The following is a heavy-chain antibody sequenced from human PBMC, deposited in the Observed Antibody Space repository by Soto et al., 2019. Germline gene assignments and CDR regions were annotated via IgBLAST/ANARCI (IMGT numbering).Heavy chain of an antibody. Sequence: QVQLVESGGGVVQPGRSLRLSCAASGFTFSSYATHWVRQAPGKGLEWVAVISYDGSNKYYADSVKGRFTISRDNSKNTLYLQMNSLRAEDTAVYYCARDGQQLAYYYYGMDVWGQGTTVTVSS. CDR2: ISYDGSNK. CDR3: ARDGQQLAYYYYGMDV. CDR1: GFTFSSYA. D-gene: IGHD6-13*01. J-gene: IGHJ6*02. V-gene: IGHV3-30-3*01.